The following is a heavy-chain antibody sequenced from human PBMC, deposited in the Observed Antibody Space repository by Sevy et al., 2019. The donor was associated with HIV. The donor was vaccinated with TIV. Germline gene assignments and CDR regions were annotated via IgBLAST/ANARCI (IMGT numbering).Heavy chain of an antibody. CDR2: ISYEGSNE. V-gene: IGHV3-30*04. CDR3: ARDSGTPPTAILYYFDF. CDR1: TFTFGHYA. D-gene: IGHD3-10*01. J-gene: IGHJ4*02. Sequence: GGSLRLSCAASTFTFGHYAMHWVRQAPGKGLQWVAGISYEGSNEYYTDSVKGRLTNSRDNSRNTLKLEMNNLRVEDTALYYCARDSGTPPTAILYYFDFWGQGIPVTVSS.